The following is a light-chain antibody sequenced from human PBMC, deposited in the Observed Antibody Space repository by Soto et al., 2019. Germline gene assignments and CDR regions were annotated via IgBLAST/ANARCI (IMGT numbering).Light chain of an antibody. CDR3: QQRSNWPPLT. J-gene: IGKJ4*01. CDR1: QSVSRY. V-gene: IGKV3-11*01. Sequence: EIVWTQSPSTLSFSPGERATLSCRASQSVSRYLAWYQQKPCQAPRLLIYDASNRATGIPARFSGSGSGTDFTLTISSLEPEDFAVYYCQQRSNWPPLTFGGGTNVEIK. CDR2: DAS.